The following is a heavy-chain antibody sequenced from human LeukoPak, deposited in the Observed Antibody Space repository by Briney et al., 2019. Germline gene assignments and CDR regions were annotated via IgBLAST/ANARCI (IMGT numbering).Heavy chain of an antibody. CDR1: GGSISGSSYY. V-gene: IGHV4-39*01. CDR3: ARQLGYCSSTSCYADKVDY. D-gene: IGHD2-2*01. J-gene: IGHJ4*02. CDR2: IYYSGST. Sequence: SETLSLACTVSGGSISGSSYYWGWIRQPPGKGLEWIGSIYYSGSTYYNPSLKSRVTISVDTSKNQFSLKLSSVTAADTAVYYCARQLGYCSSTSCYADKVDYWGQGTLVTVSS.